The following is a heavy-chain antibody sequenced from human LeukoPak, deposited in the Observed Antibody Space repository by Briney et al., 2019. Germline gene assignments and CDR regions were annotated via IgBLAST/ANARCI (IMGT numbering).Heavy chain of an antibody. J-gene: IGHJ4*02. D-gene: IGHD1-26*01. CDR3: ARHGGSYSSSDY. CDR2: ISSSSSYI. V-gene: IGHV3-21*01. CDR1: GFTFSSYS. Sequence: PGGSLRLSCAASGFTFSSYSMNWVRQAPGKGLEWVSSISSSSSYIYYADSVKGRFTISRDNAKNSLYLQMNSLRAEDTAVYYCARHGGSYSSSDYWGQGTLVTVSS.